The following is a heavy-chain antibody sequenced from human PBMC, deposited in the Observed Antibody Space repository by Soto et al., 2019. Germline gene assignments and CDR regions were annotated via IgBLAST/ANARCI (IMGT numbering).Heavy chain of an antibody. Sequence: PGGSLRLSCAASGFTFSSYGMHWVRQAPGKGLEWVALIWYDGSYKYYADSVKGRFTISRDNSKDTMSLQMNSLRAEDTAVYYCERAGRYYYDVSGYSPPDYWGQGSLVTVSS. J-gene: IGHJ4*02. CDR2: IWYDGSYK. CDR3: ERAGRYYYDVSGYSPPDY. CDR1: GFTFSSYG. V-gene: IGHV3-33*01. D-gene: IGHD3-22*01.